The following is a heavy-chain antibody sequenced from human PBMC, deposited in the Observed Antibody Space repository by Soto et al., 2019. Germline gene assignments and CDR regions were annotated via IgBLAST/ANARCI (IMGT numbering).Heavy chain of an antibody. V-gene: IGHV1-2*04. Sequence: QVQLVQSGAEVKKPGASVKVSCKASGYTFTAYYMHWVRQAPGQGLEWMGWINPNSGGTNYAQKFQGWVTMTRDTSISTAYMELSRLRSDDTAVYYCASSYMGYCSRGSCYSLDWYFDLWGRGSLVTVSS. J-gene: IGHJ2*01. CDR1: GYTFTAYY. CDR2: INPNSGGT. D-gene: IGHD2-15*01. CDR3: ASSYMGYCSRGSCYSLDWYFDL.